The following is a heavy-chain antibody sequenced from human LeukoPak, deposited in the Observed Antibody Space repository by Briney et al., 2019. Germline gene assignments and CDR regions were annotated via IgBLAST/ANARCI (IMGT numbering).Heavy chain of an antibody. D-gene: IGHD3-10*01. J-gene: IGHJ4*02. CDR2: IYSSGNT. CDR1: GGSISSYH. CDR3: ARATSGSYYYFDS. V-gene: IGHV4-4*07. Sequence: SETLSLTRTVSGGSISSYHWSWIRQPAGKGLEWIGRIYSSGNTNYSPSLKSRVTMSVDTSKNQFSLKLSSVTAADTALYYCARATSGSYYYFDSWGRGTLVTVSS.